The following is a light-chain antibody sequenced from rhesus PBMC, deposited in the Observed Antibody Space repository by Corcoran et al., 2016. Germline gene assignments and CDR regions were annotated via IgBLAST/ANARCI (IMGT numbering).Light chain of an antibody. CDR2: GAS. CDR3: QQYSNRPLT. J-gene: IGKJ4*01. V-gene: IGKV3-42*03. CDR1: QSVSSN. Sequence: EIVMTQSPATLSLSPGERATLSCRASQSVSSNLAWYQQKPGQAPSLLIYGASSRATGIPDRFSGSGSGTEFTLTISRLEPEDFAVYYSQQYSNRPLTFGGGTKVEIK.